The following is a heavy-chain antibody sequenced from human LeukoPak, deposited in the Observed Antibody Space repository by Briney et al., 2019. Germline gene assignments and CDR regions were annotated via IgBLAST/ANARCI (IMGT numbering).Heavy chain of an antibody. CDR3: AREAYYYGSGSYYGRNWFDP. CDR1: GFTFSSYA. V-gene: IGHV3-23*01. J-gene: IGHJ5*02. D-gene: IGHD3-10*01. Sequence: GGSLRLSCAASGFTFSSYAMSWVRQAPGKGLEWVSAISGSGGSTYYADSVKGRFTISRDNSKNTLYLQMNSLRAEDTAVYYCAREAYYYGSGSYYGRNWFDPWGQGTLVTVSS. CDR2: ISGSGGST.